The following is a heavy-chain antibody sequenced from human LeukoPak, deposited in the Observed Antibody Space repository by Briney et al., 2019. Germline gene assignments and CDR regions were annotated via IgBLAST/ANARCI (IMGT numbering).Heavy chain of an antibody. CDR3: AREIIVGATHGLHDAFDI. CDR1: GYTFTGYY. J-gene: IGHJ3*02. Sequence: ASVKVSCKASGYTFTGYYMHWVRQAPGQGLEWMGWINPNSGGTNYAQKFQGRVTMTRDTSISTAYMELSRLESDDTAVYYCAREIIVGATHGLHDAFDIWSQGTMVTVSS. CDR2: INPNSGGT. D-gene: IGHD1-26*01. V-gene: IGHV1-2*02.